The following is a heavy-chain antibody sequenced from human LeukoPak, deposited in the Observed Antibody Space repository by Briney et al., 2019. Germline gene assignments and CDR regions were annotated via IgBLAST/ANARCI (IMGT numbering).Heavy chain of an antibody. Sequence: GGSLRLSCAASGSTFSSYAMSWVRQAPGKGLEWVSDISGSGGSTYYADSVKGRFTISRDNSKNTLYLQMNSLRAEDTAVYYCAKGDIVVVPAAINPYYMDVWGKGTTVTVSS. CDR2: ISGSGGST. D-gene: IGHD2-2*02. CDR3: AKGDIVVVPAAINPYYMDV. CDR1: GSTFSSYA. J-gene: IGHJ6*03. V-gene: IGHV3-23*01.